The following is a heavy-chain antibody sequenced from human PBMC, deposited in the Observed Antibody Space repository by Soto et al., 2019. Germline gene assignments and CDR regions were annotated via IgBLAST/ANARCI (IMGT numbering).Heavy chain of an antibody. D-gene: IGHD6-13*01. CDR3: ARLIAPLDSSSWYKVDY. CDR2: IYHSGST. V-gene: IGHV4-4*02. J-gene: IGHJ4*02. Sequence: SETLSLTCAVSSGSISSSNWWSWVRQPPGKGLEWIGEIYHSGSTNYNPSLKSRVTISVDKSKNQFSLKLSSVTAADTAVYYCARLIAPLDSSSWYKVDYWGQGTLVTVSS. CDR1: SGSISSSNW.